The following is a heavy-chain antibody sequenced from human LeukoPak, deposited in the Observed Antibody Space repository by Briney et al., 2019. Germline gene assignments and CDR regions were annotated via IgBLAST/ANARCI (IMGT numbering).Heavy chain of an antibody. CDR1: GFTFSSHA. CDR2: IDISGGST. J-gene: IGHJ4*02. Sequence: GGSLRLSCVASGFTFSSHAMCWVRQAPGKGLEWVGSIDISGGSTYYEDSVQGRFTISRDNSKNTLYLEMNSLRVEDTALYYCANEVRPNDYWGQGTLVTVSS. V-gene: IGHV3-23*01. D-gene: IGHD1-1*01. CDR3: ANEVRPNDY.